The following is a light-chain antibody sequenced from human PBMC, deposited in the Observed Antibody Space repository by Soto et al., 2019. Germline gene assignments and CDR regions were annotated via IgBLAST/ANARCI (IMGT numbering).Light chain of an antibody. V-gene: IGKV3-15*01. CDR2: DAS. J-gene: IGKJ1*01. CDR1: QSVRNN. Sequence: EIVMTQSPATLSVSPGERFTLSCRASQSVRNNLAWYQQKPGQAPRLLIYDASIRATGVPARFSGSGYGTEFTLIISSLQSEDFAVYYCQQHDVWPATFGQGTKVDIK. CDR3: QQHDVWPAT.